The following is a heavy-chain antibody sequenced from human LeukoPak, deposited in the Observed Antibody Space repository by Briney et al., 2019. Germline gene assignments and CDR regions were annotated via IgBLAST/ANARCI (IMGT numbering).Heavy chain of an antibody. CDR1: GYAFTGYY. Sequence: ASVKVSCKASGYAFTGYYVHWVRQAPGQGLEWMGWINPNSGGTNYAQKFQGRVTMTRDTSISTAYMELSRLRSDDTAVYYCASSLGFYGSGTRRWFDPWGQGTLVTVSS. CDR2: INPNSGGT. V-gene: IGHV1-2*02. CDR3: ASSLGFYGSGTRRWFDP. J-gene: IGHJ5*02. D-gene: IGHD3-10*01.